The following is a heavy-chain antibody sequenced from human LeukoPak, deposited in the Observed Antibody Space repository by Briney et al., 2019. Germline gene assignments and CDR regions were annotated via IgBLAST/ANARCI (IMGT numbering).Heavy chain of an antibody. CDR3: AKNYDILTGLPDY. J-gene: IGHJ4*02. CDR1: GFTFSKSV. CDR2: IWSDGSNK. Sequence: GGSLRLSCAASGFTFSKSVIHWVRQAPGKGLEWVALIWSDGSNKYYTDSVKGRFIISRDNSKNTVYLQMDSLRAEDTAVYYCAKNYDILTGLPDYWGQGTLVTVSS. V-gene: IGHV3-33*06. D-gene: IGHD3-9*01.